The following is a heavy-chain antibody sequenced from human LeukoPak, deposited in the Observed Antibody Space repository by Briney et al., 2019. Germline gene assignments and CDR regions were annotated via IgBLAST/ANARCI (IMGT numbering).Heavy chain of an antibody. CDR2: IYYSGST. Sequence: SETLSLTCTVSGGSISSYYRSWIRQPPGKGLEWIGYIYYSGSTNYNPSLESRVTISVDTTTNQSSPKLSSVTAAHTDVSYCARAKGLEYYYDSSGPFDYWGQGTLVTVSP. CDR3: ARAKGLEYYYDSSGPFDY. D-gene: IGHD3-22*01. J-gene: IGHJ4*02. CDR1: GGSISSYY. V-gene: IGHV4-59*01.